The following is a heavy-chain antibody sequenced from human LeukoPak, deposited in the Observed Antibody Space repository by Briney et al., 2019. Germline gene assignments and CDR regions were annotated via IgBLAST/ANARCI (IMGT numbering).Heavy chain of an antibody. CDR1: GYRFTNYW. Sequence: GESLQITCQGSGYRFTNYWSGWVRQVPGKGLEWMGIIYPADSNTRYSSSLQGQLTISLDNSSSTAYLQWSSLKASDTAVYYCATGRYCSGGTCYSSLDFWGQGTLVTVSA. CDR2: IYPADSNT. V-gene: IGHV5-51*01. J-gene: IGHJ4*02. CDR3: ATGRYCSGGTCYSSLDF. D-gene: IGHD2-15*01.